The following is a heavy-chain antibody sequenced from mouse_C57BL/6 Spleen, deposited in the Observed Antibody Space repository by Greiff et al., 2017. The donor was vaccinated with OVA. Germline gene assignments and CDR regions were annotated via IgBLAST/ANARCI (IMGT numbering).Heavy chain of an antibody. V-gene: IGHV5-4*01. CDR2: ISDGGSYT. D-gene: IGHD1-1*01. CDR3: ARVYYGSSLPWFAY. J-gene: IGHJ3*01. Sequence: EVHLVESGGGLVKPGGSLKLSCAASGFTFSSYAMSWVRQTPEKRLEWVATISDGGSYTYYPDNVKGRFTISRDNAKNNLYQQMSHLKSEDTAMYYCARVYYGSSLPWFAYWGQGTLVTVSA. CDR1: GFTFSSYA.